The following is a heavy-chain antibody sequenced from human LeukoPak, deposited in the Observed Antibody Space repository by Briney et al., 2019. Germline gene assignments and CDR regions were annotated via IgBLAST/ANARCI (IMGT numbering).Heavy chain of an antibody. CDR3: ARRFDI. J-gene: IGHJ3*02. CDR2: IYSGGST. Sequence: GGPLTLSCAAPGLIVSSNYMSWARQAPGKGLEWVSVIYSGGSTYYADSVKGRFTISRDNSKNTLYLQMNSLRAEDTAVYYCARRFDIWGQGTMVTVSS. V-gene: IGHV3-53*01. CDR1: GLIVSSNY.